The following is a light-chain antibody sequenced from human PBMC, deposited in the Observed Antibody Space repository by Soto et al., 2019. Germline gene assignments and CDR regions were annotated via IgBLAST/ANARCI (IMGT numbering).Light chain of an antibody. V-gene: IGKV3-15*01. CDR3: HQRQSWPRT. CDR2: GAS. Sequence: EIVMTQSPATLSVSPGEGATLSCRASQSVSSNLAWYQQKPGQAPRLLIYGASTGATGIPARFSGSGSGTDFTLTISDVQPEDFALYYCHQRQSWPRTFGQGTKVDIK. J-gene: IGKJ1*01. CDR1: QSVSSN.